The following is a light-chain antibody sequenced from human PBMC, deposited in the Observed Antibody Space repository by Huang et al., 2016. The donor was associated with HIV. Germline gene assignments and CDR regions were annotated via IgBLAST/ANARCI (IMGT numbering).Light chain of an antibody. CDR2: GAS. J-gene: IGKJ4*01. V-gene: IGKV3-20*01. CDR3: QQYGNSPPLT. Sequence: EIVLTQSPGTLSLSPGERATLSCRASQSVSSSSLAWYQQKPGQAPRLFIYGASNRAAGIPDRFSGSGSGTDFTLTISRLEPEDFAVYYCQQYGNSPPLTFGGGTKVEI. CDR1: QSVSSSS.